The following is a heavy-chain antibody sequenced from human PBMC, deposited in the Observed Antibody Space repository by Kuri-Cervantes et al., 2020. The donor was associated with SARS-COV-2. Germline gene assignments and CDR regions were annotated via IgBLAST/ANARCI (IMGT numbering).Heavy chain of an antibody. J-gene: IGHJ6*02. CDR1: GGTFSSYA. Sequence: SVKVSCKASGGTFSSYAISWVRQAPGQGLVWMGGIIPIFGTANYAQKFQGRVTITADESTSTAYMELSSLRSEDTAVYYCARPYCSSTSCYTEDPYYYGMDVWGQGTTVTVSS. CDR3: ARPYCSSTSCYTEDPYYYGMDV. V-gene: IGHV1-69*13. CDR2: IIPIFGTA. D-gene: IGHD2-2*02.